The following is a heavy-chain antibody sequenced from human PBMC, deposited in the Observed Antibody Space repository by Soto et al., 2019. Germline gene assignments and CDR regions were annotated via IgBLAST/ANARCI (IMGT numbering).Heavy chain of an antibody. CDR1: GFTFDDYA. CDR2: ISWNSGSI. CDR3: AKDRGLVLSFYFDY. Sequence: ESGGGLVQPGRSLRLSCAASGFTFDDYAMHWVRQAPGKGLEWVSGISWNSGSIGYADSVKGRFTISRDNATSSLYLQMNSLRAEDTALYYCAKDRGLVLSFYFDYRGQGTLVTVSS. J-gene: IGHJ4*02. V-gene: IGHV3-9*01. D-gene: IGHD2-8*01.